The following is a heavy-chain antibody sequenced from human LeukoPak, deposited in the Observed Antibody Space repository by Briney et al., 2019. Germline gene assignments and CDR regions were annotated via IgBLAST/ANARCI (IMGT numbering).Heavy chain of an antibody. J-gene: IGHJ4*02. CDR2: SDSGGST. V-gene: IGHV3-23*01. Sequence: PGGSLRLSCAASGFTSSSYAMSWVRQAPGKGLEWVSTSDSGGSTYYADSVKGRFTISRDNSKNTLYLQMNSLRAEDTAVYYCAKDRSGSTHWGQGSLVTVSS. D-gene: IGHD1-26*01. CDR3: AKDRSGSTH. CDR1: GFTSSSYA.